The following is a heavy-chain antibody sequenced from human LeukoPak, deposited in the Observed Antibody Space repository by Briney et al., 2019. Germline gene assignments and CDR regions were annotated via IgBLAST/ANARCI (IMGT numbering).Heavy chain of an antibody. V-gene: IGHV3-7*05. J-gene: IGHJ4*02. CDR2: INKDESEK. CDR1: GFTFSNYW. CDR3: ARDSSPGYYDYVWGTYPRY. Sequence: PGGSLRLSCAASGFTFSNYWMSWVRQAPGKGLEWVANINKDESEKYYVDSVKGRFIISRDNAQSSLYLQMNNLRAEDTGVYYCARDSSPGYYDYVWGTYPRYWGQGTLVTVSS. D-gene: IGHD3-16*02.